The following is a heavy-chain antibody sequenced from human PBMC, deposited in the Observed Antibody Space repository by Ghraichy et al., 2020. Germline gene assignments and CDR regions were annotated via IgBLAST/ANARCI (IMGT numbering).Heavy chain of an antibody. J-gene: IGHJ2*01. CDR1: GFTFSSYW. CDR3: ARPVMVRGVIYWYFDL. D-gene: IGHD3-10*01. Sequence: LSLTCAASGFTFSSYWMSWVRQAPGKGLEWVANIKQDGSEKYYVDSVKGRFTISRDNAKNSLYLQMNSLRAEDTAVYYCARPVMVRGVIYWYFDLWGRGTLVTVSS. V-gene: IGHV3-7*01. CDR2: IKQDGSEK.